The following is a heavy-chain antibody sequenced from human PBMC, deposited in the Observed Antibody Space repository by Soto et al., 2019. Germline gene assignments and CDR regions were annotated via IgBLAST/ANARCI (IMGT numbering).Heavy chain of an antibody. D-gene: IGHD2-15*01. Sequence: QVQLMQSGAEVKKPGSSVKVSCKASGGTISTNVISWVRQAPGQGLEWMGEIMPIFAAPNNAQKFQGRLTITADTSTTTVYMALSSLTSEDTAVYFCATGARYCSGGSCYPDDWGQGTLVIVSS. V-gene: IGHV1-69*06. J-gene: IGHJ4*02. CDR2: IMPIFAAP. CDR3: ATGARYCSGGSCYPDD. CDR1: GGTISTNV.